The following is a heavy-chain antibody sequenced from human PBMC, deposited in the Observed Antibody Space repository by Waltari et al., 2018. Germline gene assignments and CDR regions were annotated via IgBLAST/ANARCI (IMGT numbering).Heavy chain of an antibody. J-gene: IGHJ4*02. Sequence: EVQLLESGGGLVQPGGSLSLSCAASGFTFSTYVMNWVRQAPGKGLEWVSSISDAGGIINYADSVKGRFTISRDNSKNTLYLQMNSLRAEDTAVYYCARGSGVDYWGQGTLVTISS. CDR2: ISDAGGII. CDR3: ARGSGVDY. CDR1: GFTFSTYV. V-gene: IGHV3-23*01. D-gene: IGHD7-27*01.